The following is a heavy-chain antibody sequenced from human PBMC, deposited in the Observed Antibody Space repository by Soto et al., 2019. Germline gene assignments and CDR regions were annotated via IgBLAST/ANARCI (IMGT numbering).Heavy chain of an antibody. CDR2: ISGSGVNA. J-gene: IGHJ2*01. V-gene: IGHV3-20*01. CDR1: GFAFQNHA. CDR3: ARQPHWQYWYFDI. D-gene: IGHD1-1*01. Sequence: EVQLVESGGSVIRPGGSLRLSCAASGFAFQNHAMAWVRQVPGKGLEWVAGISGSGVNAGYADSVQGRFTISRDNGDNCRDLEINKLGVEDTALYQCARQPHWQYWYFDIWGRGTRVTVS.